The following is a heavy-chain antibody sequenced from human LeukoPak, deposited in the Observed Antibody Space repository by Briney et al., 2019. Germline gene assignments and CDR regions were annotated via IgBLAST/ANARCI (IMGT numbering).Heavy chain of an antibody. CDR3: ARGQGYCSGGSCYPPYYFDY. CDR2: INHSGST. D-gene: IGHD2-15*01. J-gene: IGHJ4*02. CDR1: GASFSGYY. Sequence: PSETLSLTCAVYGASFSGYYWSWIRQPPGKGLVWIGEINHSGSTNYIPSLKSRVTISVDTSKNWFSLKLSSVTAADTAVYYCARGQGYCSGGSCYPPYYFDYWGQGTLVTVSS. V-gene: IGHV4-34*01.